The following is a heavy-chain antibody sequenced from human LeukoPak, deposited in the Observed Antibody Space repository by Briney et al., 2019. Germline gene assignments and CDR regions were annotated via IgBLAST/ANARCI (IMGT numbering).Heavy chain of an antibody. CDR2: INPNSGGT. V-gene: IGHV1-2*02. CDR1: GYTFTGYY. D-gene: IGHD5-24*01. J-gene: IGHJ4*02. CDR3: ARAGTVEMTPLDY. Sequence: ASVKVSCKASGYTFTGYYMHWVRQAPGQGLEWMGWINPNSGGTNYAQKFQGRVTMTRDTSISTAYMELSRLRSEDTAVYYCARAGTVEMTPLDYWGQGTLVTVSS.